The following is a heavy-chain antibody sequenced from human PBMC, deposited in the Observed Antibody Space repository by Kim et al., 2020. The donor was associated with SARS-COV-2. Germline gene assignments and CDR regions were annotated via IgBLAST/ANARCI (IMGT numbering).Heavy chain of an antibody. J-gene: IGHJ6*02. D-gene: IGHD3-22*01. CDR2: IKSKTDGGTT. CDR3: TTVFYFDSSGFALLPYYGMDV. V-gene: IGHV3-15*01. Sequence: GGSLRLSCAASGFTFSNAWMSWVRQAPGKGLEWVGRIKSKTDGGTTYYAAPVKGRCTISRDDSKNTLYLQMNSLKTEDTAVYYCTTVFYFDSSGFALLPYYGMDVWGQGTTVTISS. CDR1: GFTFSNAW.